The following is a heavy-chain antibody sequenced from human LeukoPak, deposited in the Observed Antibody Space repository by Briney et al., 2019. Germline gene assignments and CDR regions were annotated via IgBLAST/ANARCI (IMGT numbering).Heavy chain of an antibody. J-gene: IGHJ5*02. D-gene: IGHD6-13*01. V-gene: IGHV4-4*07. CDR3: AREGSGQQPRHWFDP. Sequence: SETLSLNCTVSGGSVSSSHWNWIRQPAGKGLEWIGRIYTSGSTNYNPSLKSRVTMSVETSKNQFSLKLSSVTAADTAVYYCAREGSGQQPRHWFDPWGQGTLVTVSS. CDR2: IYTSGST. CDR1: GGSVSSSH.